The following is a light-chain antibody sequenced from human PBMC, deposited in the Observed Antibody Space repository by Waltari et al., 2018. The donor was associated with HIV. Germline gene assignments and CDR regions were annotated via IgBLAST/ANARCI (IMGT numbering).Light chain of an antibody. CDR3: AAWDDSLNVLL. V-gene: IGLV1-44*01. CDR2: INN. Sequence: QSVLTQPPSASGTPGQGVTISCSGSSANIGSNAVNWYRQLQGTAPKVLIYINNQRPSGVPRRFSGSKYGTSASLAIIGLQSEDDADYYCAAWDDSLNVLLFGGGTKLTVL. J-gene: IGLJ2*01. CDR1: SANIGSNA.